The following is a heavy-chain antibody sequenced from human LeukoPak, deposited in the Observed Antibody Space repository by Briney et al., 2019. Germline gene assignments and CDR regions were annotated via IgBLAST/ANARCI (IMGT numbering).Heavy chain of an antibody. V-gene: IGHV4-39*07. CDR2: IYYSGNT. Sequence: SETLSLTCIVSGYSITTSGYHWGWIRQPPGKGLEWIGNIYYSGNTYYNPSLKSRVTISVDTSKNQFSLKLSSVTAADTAVYYCARARSVGYSSSSQYDYWGQGTLVTVSS. D-gene: IGHD6-6*01. CDR1: GYSITTSGYH. CDR3: ARARSVGYSSSSQYDY. J-gene: IGHJ4*02.